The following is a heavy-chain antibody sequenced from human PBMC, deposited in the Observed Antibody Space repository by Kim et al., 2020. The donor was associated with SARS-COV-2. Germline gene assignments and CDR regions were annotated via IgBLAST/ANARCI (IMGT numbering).Heavy chain of an antibody. CDR1: GFTFSDYY. V-gene: IGHV3-11*03. CDR2: ISSSSSYT. D-gene: IGHD4-17*01. J-gene: IGHJ6*02. Sequence: GGSLRLSCAASGFTFSDYYMSWIRQAPGKGLEWVSYISSSSSYTNYADSVKGRFTISRDNAKNSLYLQMNSLRAEDTAVYYCATIPDGDHGVSYGMDVWGQGTTVTVSS. CDR3: ATIPDGDHGVSYGMDV.